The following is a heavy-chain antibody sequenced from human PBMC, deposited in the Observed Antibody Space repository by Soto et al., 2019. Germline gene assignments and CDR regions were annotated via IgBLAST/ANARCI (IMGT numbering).Heavy chain of an antibody. CDR1: GGTFSSYA. CDR2: ILPIFGTA. CDR3: VLGYYYDSSGYYYYGMDV. Sequence: GASVKVSCKASGGTFSSYAISWVRQAPGQGLEWMGGILPIFGTANYAQKFQGRVTITADESTSTAYMELSSLRSEDTAVYYCVLGYYYDSSGYYYYGMDVWGQGTTVTVSS. V-gene: IGHV1-69*13. J-gene: IGHJ6*02. D-gene: IGHD3-22*01.